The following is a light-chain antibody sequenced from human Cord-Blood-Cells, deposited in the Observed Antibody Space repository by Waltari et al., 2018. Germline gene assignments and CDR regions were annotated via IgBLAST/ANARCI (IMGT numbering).Light chain of an antibody. Sequence: QSALTQPASVSGSPGQSSTISCTGTSSDVGSYNLVSWYQQHPGKAPKLMIYEGSKRPSGVPNRFSGSTSGNTASLTISGLQAEDEADYYCCSYAGSSTFWVFGGGTKLTVL. J-gene: IGLJ3*02. CDR2: EGS. CDR1: SSDVGSYNL. V-gene: IGLV2-23*01. CDR3: CSYAGSSTFWV.